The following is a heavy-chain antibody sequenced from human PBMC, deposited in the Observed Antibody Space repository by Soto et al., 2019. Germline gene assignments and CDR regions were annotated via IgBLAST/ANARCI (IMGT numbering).Heavy chain of an antibody. J-gene: IGHJ4*02. Sequence: ASVKVSCKASGYTFTTYYLHWVRQAPGQDLEWMGWINPNSGMTNSAQKFQGRVTMTRDTSISTAYMELSRLRSDDTAVYYCARVWDYYDSSGYYDYWGQGTLVTVSS. CDR1: GYTFTTYY. CDR2: INPNSGMT. CDR3: ARVWDYYDSSGYYDY. D-gene: IGHD3-22*01. V-gene: IGHV1-2*02.